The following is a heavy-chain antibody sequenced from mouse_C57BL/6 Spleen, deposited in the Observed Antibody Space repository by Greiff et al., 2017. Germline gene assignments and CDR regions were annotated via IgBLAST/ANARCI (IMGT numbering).Heavy chain of an antibody. CDR1: GFNIKDDY. CDR2: IDPENGDT. J-gene: IGHJ3*01. V-gene: IGHV14-4*01. CDR3: TTAEGFAY. D-gene: IGHD6-1*01. Sequence: EVQLQQSGAELVRPGASVKLSCTASGFNIKDDYMHWVKQRPEQGLEWIGWIDPENGDTEYASKFQGKATITADTSSNTAYLQLSSLTSEDTAVYYGTTAEGFAYWGQGTLVTVSA.